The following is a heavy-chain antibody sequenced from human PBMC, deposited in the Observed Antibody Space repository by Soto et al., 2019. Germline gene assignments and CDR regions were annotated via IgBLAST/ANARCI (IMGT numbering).Heavy chain of an antibody. CDR1: GDSVSSNSAA. V-gene: IGHV6-1*01. J-gene: IGHJ6*04. CDR3: ARGLYYYGSGSFYYGV. D-gene: IGHD3-10*01. CDR2: TYYRSKWYN. Sequence: QVQLQQSGPGLVKPSQTLSLTCAISGDSVSSNSAAWNWIRQSPSRGLEWLGRTYYRSKWYNDYAVSVKSRITINSDTSKNQFSLQLNSVTPEDTAVYYCARGLYYYGSGSFYYGVWGKGTTVTVSS.